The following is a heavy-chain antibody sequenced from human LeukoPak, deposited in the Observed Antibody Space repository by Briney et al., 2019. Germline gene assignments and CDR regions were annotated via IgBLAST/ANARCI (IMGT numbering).Heavy chain of an antibody. V-gene: IGHV4-61*09. CDR1: GGSFSSGSSY. D-gene: IGHD7-27*01. J-gene: IGHJ4*02. Sequence: SQTLSLTCSVSGGSFSSGSSYWFWIRQPAGKGLEWIGHIFTTGNTNYNPSLKSRVTISIDTSKNQFSLKLSSVTAADTAVYYCARQANWGWYSDYWGQGALVTVSS. CDR2: IFTTGNT. CDR3: ARQANWGWYSDY.